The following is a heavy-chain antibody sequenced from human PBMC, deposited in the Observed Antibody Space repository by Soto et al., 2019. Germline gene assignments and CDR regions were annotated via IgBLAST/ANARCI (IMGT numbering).Heavy chain of an antibody. CDR3: ARGTYVDTAMGRLFDY. CDR2: IWYDGSNK. J-gene: IGHJ4*02. Sequence: QVQLVESGGGVVQPGRSLRLSCAASEFTFSSYGMHWVRQAPGKGLEWVAVIWYDGSNKYYADSVKGRFTISRDNSKNTLYLQMNSLRAEDTAVYYCARGTYVDTAMGRLFDYWGQGTLVTVSS. CDR1: EFTFSSYG. D-gene: IGHD5-18*01. V-gene: IGHV3-33*01.